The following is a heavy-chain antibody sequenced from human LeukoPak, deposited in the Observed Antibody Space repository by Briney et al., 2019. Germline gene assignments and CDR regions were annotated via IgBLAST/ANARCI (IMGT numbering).Heavy chain of an antibody. CDR3: ARGSGYYGSGSLNWFDP. J-gene: IGHJ5*02. V-gene: IGHV4-34*01. CDR1: GGSFSGYY. Sequence: PSETLSLTCAVYGGSFSGYYWSWIRQPPGKGLEWIGEINHSGSTNYNPSLKSRVTISVDTSKNQFSLKLSSVTAADTAVYYCARGSGYYGSGSLNWFDPWGQGTLVTVSS. D-gene: IGHD3-10*01. CDR2: INHSGST.